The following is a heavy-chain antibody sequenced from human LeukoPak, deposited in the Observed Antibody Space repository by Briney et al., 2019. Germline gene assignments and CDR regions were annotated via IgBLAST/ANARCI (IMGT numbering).Heavy chain of an antibody. CDR2: MSGSAGRT. CDR1: GFTFSNYA. Sequence: GGSLRLSCTASGFTFSNYAMSWVRQAPGKGLEWVPGMSGSAGRTYYGDAVKGRFTISRDNSKNTLYLQMNSLRAEDTALYYCASYYDSSGYSYLDYWGQGTLVTVSS. D-gene: IGHD3-22*01. V-gene: IGHV3-23*01. CDR3: ASYYDSSGYSYLDY. J-gene: IGHJ4*02.